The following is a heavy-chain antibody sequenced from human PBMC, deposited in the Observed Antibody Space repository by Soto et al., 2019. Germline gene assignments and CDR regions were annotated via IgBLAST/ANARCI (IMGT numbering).Heavy chain of an antibody. V-gene: IGHV3-74*01. Sequence: EVQLVESGGGLVQPGGSLRLSCAASGFTFSSYWMHWVRQAPGKGLVWVSRINSDGSSTSYADSVKGRFTISRDNAKNTLYLQMNSLRAEDTAVYYCAGSGWYRVRVDYWGQGTLVTVSS. CDR2: INSDGSST. CDR3: AGSGWYRVRVDY. J-gene: IGHJ4*02. D-gene: IGHD6-19*01. CDR1: GFTFSSYW.